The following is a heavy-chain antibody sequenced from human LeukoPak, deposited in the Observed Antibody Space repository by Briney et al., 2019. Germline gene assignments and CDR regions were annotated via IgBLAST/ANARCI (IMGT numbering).Heavy chain of an antibody. CDR3: ARLKYSSGWYGDY. V-gene: IGHV1-3*01. CDR2: INAGNGNT. D-gene: IGHD6-19*01. J-gene: IGHJ4*02. CDR1: GYTFTSYA. Sequence: ASVKVSCKASGYTFTSYAMHWVRQAPGQRLEWMGWINAGNGNTKYTQKFQGRVTITRDTSASTAYMELSSLRSEDTAVYYCARLKYSSGWYGDYWGQGTLVTVSS.